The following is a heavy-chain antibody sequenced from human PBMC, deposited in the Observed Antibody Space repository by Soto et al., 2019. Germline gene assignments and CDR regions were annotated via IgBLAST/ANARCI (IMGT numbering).Heavy chain of an antibody. CDR1: GGSISSGGYY. D-gene: IGHD2-2*01. Sequence: PSETLSLTCTVSGGSISSGGYYWSWIRQHPGKGLEWIGYIYYSGSTYYNPSLKSRVTISVDTSKNQFSLKLSSVTAADTAVYYCARGRPGLFCSRTKCPGNWFDTWGQGTLVTVSS. CDR2: IYYSGST. V-gene: IGHV4-31*03. CDR3: ARGRPGLFCSRTKCPGNWFDT. J-gene: IGHJ5*02.